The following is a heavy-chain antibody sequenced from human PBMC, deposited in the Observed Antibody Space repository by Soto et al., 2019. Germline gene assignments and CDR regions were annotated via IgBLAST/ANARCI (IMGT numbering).Heavy chain of an antibody. V-gene: IGHV3-23*01. CDR3: ARDPNGDYVGGFDM. J-gene: IGHJ3*02. CDR2: ISASGDRT. D-gene: IGHD4-17*01. Sequence: GGSLRLSCTASGFTFGRFAMSWVRQAPGKGLEFVSGISASGDRTYYADSVRGRSTIFRDNSESTLYLQMTSLRVDDTAVYYCARDPNGDYVGGFDMRGQGTMVTVSS. CDR1: GFTFGRFA.